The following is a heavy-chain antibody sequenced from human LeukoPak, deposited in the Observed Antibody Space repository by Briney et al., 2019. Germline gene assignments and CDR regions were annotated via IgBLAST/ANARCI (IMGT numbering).Heavy chain of an antibody. Sequence: PGGSLRLSCAASGFTFCNYDMHWVRQAAGKGLEWVSGIGTAGDTYYPASVKGRFTISRENAKNSLYLQMNSLSAGDTAVYYCASGPAYSSSWYAIDNWGQGTLVTVSS. J-gene: IGHJ4*02. D-gene: IGHD6-13*01. CDR1: GFTFCNYD. CDR2: IGTAGDT. CDR3: ASGPAYSSSWYAIDN. V-gene: IGHV3-13*01.